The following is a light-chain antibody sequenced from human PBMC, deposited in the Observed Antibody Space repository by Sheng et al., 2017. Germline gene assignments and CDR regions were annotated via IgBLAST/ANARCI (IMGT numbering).Light chain of an antibody. V-gene: IGKV3-15*01. J-gene: IGKJ5*01. Sequence: EIVLTQSPGTLSLSPGERATLSCRASQSVSSSYLAWYQQKTGQAPRLLIYGASIRATGIPARFSGSGSGTEFTLTISSLQSEDFAVYYCQQYTTWPISFGQGTRLDIK. CDR1: QSVSSSY. CDR3: QQYTTWPIS. CDR2: GAS.